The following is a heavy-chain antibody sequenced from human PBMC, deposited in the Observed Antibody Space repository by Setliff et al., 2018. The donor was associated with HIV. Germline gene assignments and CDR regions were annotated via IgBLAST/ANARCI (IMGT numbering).Heavy chain of an antibody. J-gene: IGHJ4*02. CDR2: INHSGST. CDR3: ARDRYAGEIDY. D-gene: IGHD3-10*01. V-gene: IGHV4-34*09. CDR1: VESFSGFY. Sequence: SETLSLTCAVYVESFSGFYWSWIRQPPGKGLEWIGEINHSGSTYFNPSLKSRVTLSIDTSKNQFSLKLSSVTAADTAVYYCARDRYAGEIDYWGQGTLVTVSS.